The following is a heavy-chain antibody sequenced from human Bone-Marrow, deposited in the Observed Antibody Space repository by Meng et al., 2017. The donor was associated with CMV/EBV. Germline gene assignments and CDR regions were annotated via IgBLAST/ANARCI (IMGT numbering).Heavy chain of an antibody. CDR1: GFTFSSYA. CDR3: ARAAQWDFWSGYYYYYYYGMDV. V-gene: IGHV3-23*01. CDR2: ISGSGGST. Sequence: GGSLRLSCAASGFTFSSYAMSWVRQAPGKGLEWVSAISGSGGSTYYADSVKGRFTISRDNAKNTLYLQMNSLRAEDTAVYYCARAAQWDFWSGYYYYYYYGMDVWGQGTTVTVSS. D-gene: IGHD3-3*01. J-gene: IGHJ6*02.